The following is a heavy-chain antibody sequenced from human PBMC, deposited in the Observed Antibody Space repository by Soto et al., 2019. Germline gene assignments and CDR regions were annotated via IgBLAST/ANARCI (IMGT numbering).Heavy chain of an antibody. CDR3: ARGGSVVNNWFDP. V-gene: IGHV4-59*01. D-gene: IGHD2-15*01. CDR2: IYYSGST. J-gene: IGHJ5*02. CDR1: GGSISSYY. Sequence: SETLSLTCTVSGGSISSYYWSWIRQPPGKGLEWIGYIYYSGSTNYNPSIKSRVTISVDTSKNQFSLKLSSVTAADTAVYYCARGGSVVNNWFDPWGQGTLVTVSS.